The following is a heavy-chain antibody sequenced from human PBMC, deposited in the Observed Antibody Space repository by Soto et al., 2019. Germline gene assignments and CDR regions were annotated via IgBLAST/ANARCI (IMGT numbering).Heavy chain of an antibody. D-gene: IGHD3-10*01. CDR1: GGSISSGGYY. V-gene: IGHV4-31*03. CDR3: AIDPAPFGIGEVAFDI. Sequence: QVQLRESGPGLVKPSQTLSLTCTVSGGSISSGGYYWSWIRQHPGKGLEWIGYIYYSGSTYYNPSLKSRVTISVDTSKNEFSLKLSSVTAADTVVYYCAIDPAPFGIGEVAFDIWGQGTMVTVSS. J-gene: IGHJ3*02. CDR2: IYYSGST.